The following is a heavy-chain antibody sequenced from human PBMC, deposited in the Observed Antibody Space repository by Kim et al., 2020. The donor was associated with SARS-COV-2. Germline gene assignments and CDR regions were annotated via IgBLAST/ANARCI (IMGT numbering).Heavy chain of an antibody. CDR2: ISYDGSNK. D-gene: IGHD3-10*01. J-gene: IGHJ4*02. CDR1: GFTFSSYG. Sequence: GGSLRLSCAASGFTFSSYGMHWVRQAPGKGLEWVAVISYDGSNKYYADSVKGRFTISRDNSKNTLYLQMNSLRDEDTAVYYCAKGFYYYGSGSYYPLDYWGQGTLVTVSS. V-gene: IGHV3-30*18. CDR3: AKGFYYYGSGSYYPLDY.